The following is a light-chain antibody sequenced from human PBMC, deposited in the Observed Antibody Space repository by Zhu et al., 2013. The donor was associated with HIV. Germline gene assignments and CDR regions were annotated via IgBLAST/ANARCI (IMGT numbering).Light chain of an antibody. CDR3: QQAHVFPTT. V-gene: IGKV1-5*03. CDR1: QSLSGW. J-gene: IGKJ2*01. Sequence: DIQMTQSPSTLSASVGDTVTISCRASQSLSGWLAWYQQKPGTAPKLLISRASILESGVPSRFFGSGSGTDFTLTISNLQPDDFAVYYCQQAHVFPTTFGQGTKLQIK. CDR2: RAS.